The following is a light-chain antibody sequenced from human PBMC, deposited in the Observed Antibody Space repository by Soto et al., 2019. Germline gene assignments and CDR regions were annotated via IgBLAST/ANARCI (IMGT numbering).Light chain of an antibody. V-gene: IGKV1-33*01. CDR3: QQYANPPNT. J-gene: IGKJ2*01. CDR1: QDITNY. Sequence: DIQMTQSPSSLSASVGDRVTITCQASQDITNYLNWYQQKPGKAPKLLIYDASNLETGVPSRFSGSASGTDFSFTISSLQPEDFATYYCQQYANPPNTFGRGTKLEIK. CDR2: DAS.